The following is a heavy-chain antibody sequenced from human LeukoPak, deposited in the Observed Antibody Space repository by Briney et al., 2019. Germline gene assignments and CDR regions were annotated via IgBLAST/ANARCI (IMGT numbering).Heavy chain of an antibody. V-gene: IGHV3-23*01. CDR3: ATKQWLRPLDY. J-gene: IGHJ4*02. CDR2: ISGSGGST. CDR1: GFTFSSYA. D-gene: IGHD5-12*01. Sequence: GGSLRLSCAASGFTFSSYAMSWVRQAPGKGPEWVSAISGSGGSTYYADSVKGRFTISRDNSKNTLYLQMNSLRAEDTAVYYCATKQWLRPLDYWGQGTLVTVSS.